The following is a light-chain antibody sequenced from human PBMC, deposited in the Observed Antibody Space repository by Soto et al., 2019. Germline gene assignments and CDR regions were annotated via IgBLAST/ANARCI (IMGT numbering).Light chain of an antibody. J-gene: IGKJ1*01. CDR3: QQYGSSGT. CDR1: QSGSNND. V-gene: IGKV3-20*01. Sequence: EIVLTQSPGTRSLSPGQRAPISCRASQSGSNNDLAWYQQKPGQAPRLRIYGASNRATGVPDRFSGSGSGTDFTLTISRLEPEDFAVYYCQQYGSSGTFGQGTKVDIK. CDR2: GAS.